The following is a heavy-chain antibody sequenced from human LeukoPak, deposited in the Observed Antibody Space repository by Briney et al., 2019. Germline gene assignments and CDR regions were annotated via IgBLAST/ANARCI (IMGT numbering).Heavy chain of an antibody. CDR1: GGSISSYY. CDR3: ARHPSGRMWLQQGGWFDP. Sequence: SETLSLTCTVSGGSISSYYWGWIRQPPGKGLEWIGSMYHNGSTYYNPSLKSRVTISVGTPKNQFSLKLTSVTAADTAVYYCARHPSGRMWLQQGGWFDPWGQGTLVTVSS. V-gene: IGHV4-39*01. D-gene: IGHD5-24*01. J-gene: IGHJ5*02. CDR2: MYHNGST.